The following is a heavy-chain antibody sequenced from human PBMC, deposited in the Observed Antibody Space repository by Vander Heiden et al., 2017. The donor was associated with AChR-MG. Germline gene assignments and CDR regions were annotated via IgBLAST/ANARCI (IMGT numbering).Heavy chain of an antibody. D-gene: IGHD4-17*01. CDR2: IYTSGST. V-gene: IGHV4-4*07. CDR1: GGSISSYY. CDR3: ARDNAVTFGAVGFDI. J-gene: IGHJ3*02. Sequence: QVQLQESGPGLVKPSETLSLTCTVSGGSISSYYWSWLRQPAGKGLEWIGRIYTSGSTNYNPALKSRVTMSVDTSKNQFSLKLSSVTAADTAVYYCARDNAVTFGAVGFDIWGQGTMVTVSS.